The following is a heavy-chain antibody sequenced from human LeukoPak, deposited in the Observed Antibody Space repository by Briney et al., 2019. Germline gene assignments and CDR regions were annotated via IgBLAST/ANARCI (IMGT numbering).Heavy chain of an antibody. D-gene: IGHD6-13*01. V-gene: IGHV1-69*04. CDR3: ARDNLSRVAAAGTSWFDP. J-gene: IGHJ5*02. CDR2: IIPILGIA. CDR1: GGTFSIYA. Sequence: SVRVSCKASGGTFSIYAISWVRQAPGQGGEWMGRIIPILGIANYAQKFQGRGTITADKSTSTAYMELSSLRSEDTAVYYCARDNLSRVAAAGTSWFDPWGQGTLVTVSS.